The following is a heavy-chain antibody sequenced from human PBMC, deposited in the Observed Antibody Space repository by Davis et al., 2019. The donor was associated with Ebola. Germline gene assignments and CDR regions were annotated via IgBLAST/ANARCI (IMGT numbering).Heavy chain of an antibody. D-gene: IGHD1-26*01. J-gene: IGHJ4*02. CDR1: GGSFSGYY. V-gene: IGHV4-34*01. CDR3: ARGLRLYPVSGSYSFDY. CDR2: VNHSGST. Sequence: PSETLSLTCAVYGGSFSGYYWSWIRQPPGKGLEWIGEVNHSGSTNYNPSLKSRVTISVDTSKNQFSLKLSSVTAADTAVYYCARGLRLYPVSGSYSFDYWGQGTLVTVSS.